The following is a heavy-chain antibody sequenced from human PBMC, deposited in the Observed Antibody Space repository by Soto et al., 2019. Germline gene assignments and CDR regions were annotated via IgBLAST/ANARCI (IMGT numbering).Heavy chain of an antibody. Sequence: XSAKVSCKASVYTFTCYYMHCVRQAPGQGLEWMGWINPNSGGTNYAQKFQGRVTMTRDTSISTAYMELSRLRSDDTAVYYCARGGIPATAIPFDSSGQGTLVTVSS. D-gene: IGHD2-2*02. V-gene: IGHV1-2*02. CDR1: VYTFTCYY. J-gene: IGHJ4*02. CDR2: INPNSGGT. CDR3: ARGGIPATAIPFDS.